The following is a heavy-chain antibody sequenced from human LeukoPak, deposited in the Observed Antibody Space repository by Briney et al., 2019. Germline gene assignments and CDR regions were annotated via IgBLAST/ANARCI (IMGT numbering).Heavy chain of an antibody. D-gene: IGHD4-17*01. CDR2: IKSDGSST. CDR1: GFTFSSYW. Sequence: GGSLRLSCAASGFTFSSYWMHWVRQGPGKGLVWVSRIKSDGSSTSYADSVKGRFTISRDNAKNSLYLQMNSLRAEDTAVYYCAREFRGYGDYYFGYWGQGTLVTVSS. J-gene: IGHJ4*02. V-gene: IGHV3-74*01. CDR3: AREFRGYGDYYFGY.